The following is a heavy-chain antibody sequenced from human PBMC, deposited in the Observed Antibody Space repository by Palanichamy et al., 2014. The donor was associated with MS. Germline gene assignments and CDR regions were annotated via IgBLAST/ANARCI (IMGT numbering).Heavy chain of an antibody. Sequence: QVQLVESGGGVVQPGRSLRLSCEASGFTFSNYGMHWIRQAPGKGLEWVAVIRYDGSNKWYADSVKGRFTISRDNSKNTLSLQMNSLRVEDTAVYYCATYDGSGSYFGWGQGTLVTVSS. D-gene: IGHD3-10*01. V-gene: IGHV3-33*01. CDR1: GFTFSNYG. J-gene: IGHJ4*02. CDR3: ATYDGSGSYFG. CDR2: IRYDGSNK.